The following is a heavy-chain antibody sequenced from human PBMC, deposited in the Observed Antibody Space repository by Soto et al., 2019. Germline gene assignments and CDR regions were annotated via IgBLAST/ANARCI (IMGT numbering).Heavy chain of an antibody. D-gene: IGHD1-1*01. J-gene: IGHJ4*02. CDR1: GYTFTGYY. CDR2: INPNSGGT. CDR3: AGVATGDDAFLDY. V-gene: IGHV1-2*04. Sequence: GASVKVSCKASGYTFTGYYMHWVRQAPGQGLEWMGWINPNSGGTNYAQKFQGWVTMTRDTSISTAYMELSRLRSDDTAVYYCAGVATGDDAFLDYWGQGTLVTVSS.